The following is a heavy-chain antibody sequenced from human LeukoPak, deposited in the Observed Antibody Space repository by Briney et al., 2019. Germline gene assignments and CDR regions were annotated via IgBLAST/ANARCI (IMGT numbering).Heavy chain of an antibody. D-gene: IGHD6-13*01. CDR2: IFYSGRT. CDR3: ARDILATSIAAPYY. J-gene: IGHJ4*02. Sequence: PSETLSLTCTVSGGSISSSTYYWGWIRQPPGKGLEWIGGIFYSGRTYYSPSLKSRVTMSVDTSKNQFSLRLSSVNAADTAVYYCARDILATSIAAPYYWGQGTLVTVSS. CDR1: GGSISSSTYY. V-gene: IGHV4-39*07.